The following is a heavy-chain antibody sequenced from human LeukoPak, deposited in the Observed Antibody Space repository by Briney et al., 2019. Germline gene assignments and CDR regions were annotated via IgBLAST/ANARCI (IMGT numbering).Heavy chain of an antibody. Sequence: PGGSLRLSCTSSGFTFGDYAMNWVRQAPGKGLEWIGFIRSKTFGGTTQYAASVKGRFTISRDDSNGMAFLQMSSLKIEDTGVYYCARDQAIITWNPGRWLDPWGQGTLVTVSS. CDR1: GFTFGDYA. CDR3: ARDQAIITWNPGRWLDP. V-gene: IGHV3-49*04. J-gene: IGHJ5*02. D-gene: IGHD3-22*01. CDR2: IRSKTFGGTT.